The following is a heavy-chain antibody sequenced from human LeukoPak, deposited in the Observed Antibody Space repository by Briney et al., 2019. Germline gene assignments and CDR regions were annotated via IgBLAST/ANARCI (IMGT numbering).Heavy chain of an antibody. CDR3: ASLSYYDSSGAFDY. D-gene: IGHD3-22*01. CDR1: GYSFTSYW. V-gene: IGHV5-51*01. Sequence: GESLKISCKGSGYSFTSYWIGWVRQMPGKGLEWMGIVYSGDSDTKYSPSFQGQVTISADKSISTAYLQWSSLKASDTAMYYCASLSYYDSSGAFDYWGQGTPVTVSS. CDR2: VYSGDSDT. J-gene: IGHJ4*02.